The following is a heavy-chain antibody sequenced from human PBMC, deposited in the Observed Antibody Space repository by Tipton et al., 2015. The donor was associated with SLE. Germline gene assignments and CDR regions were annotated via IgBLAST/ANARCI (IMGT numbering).Heavy chain of an antibody. CDR2: IYYSGST. J-gene: IGHJ5*02. Sequence: TLSLTCTVSGGSISSYYWSWIRQPPGKGLEWIGYIYYSGSTNYNPSLKSRVTISVDTSKNQFSLKLSSVTAADTAVYYCARDLDHGSGSYRWFDPWGQGTLVTVSS. D-gene: IGHD3-10*01. CDR1: GGSISSYY. V-gene: IGHV4-59*12. CDR3: ARDLDHGSGSYRWFDP.